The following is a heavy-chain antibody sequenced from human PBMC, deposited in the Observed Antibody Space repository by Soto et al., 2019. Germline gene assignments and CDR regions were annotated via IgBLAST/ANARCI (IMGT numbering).Heavy chain of an antibody. CDR3: VRSLESWSMDSYDY. V-gene: IGHV4-59*01. Sequence: SETLSLTCSVSAGSISRYYWGWVRQPPGEGLEWIAYISYSVGASYNPSLKSRVTISLDTSKNQIDLRLMSVTAADTAVYYCVRSLESWSMDSYDYCRQGHRVIVSS. D-gene: IGHD2-8*02. CDR2: ISYSVGA. CDR1: AGSISRYY. J-gene: IGHJ4*02.